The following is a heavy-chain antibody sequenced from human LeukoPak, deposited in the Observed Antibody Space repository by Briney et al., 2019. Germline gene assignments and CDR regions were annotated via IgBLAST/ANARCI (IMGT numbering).Heavy chain of an antibody. V-gene: IGHV4-61*02. CDR3: ARDGYYYDSSGYYYLRDAFDI. CDR1: GGSISSGSYY. CDR2: IYTSGST. J-gene: IGHJ3*02. D-gene: IGHD3-22*01. Sequence: SQTLSLTCTVSGGSISSGSYYWSWIRQPPGKGLEWIGRIYTSGSTNYNPSRKSRVTISVDTSKNQFSLKLSSVTAADTAVYYCARDGYYYDSSGYYYLRDAFDIWGQGTMVTVSS.